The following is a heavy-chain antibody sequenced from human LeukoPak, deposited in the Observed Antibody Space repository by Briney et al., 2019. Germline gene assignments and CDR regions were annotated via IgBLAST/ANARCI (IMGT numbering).Heavy chain of an antibody. CDR2: FSAYNGNT. J-gene: IGHJ4*02. V-gene: IGHV1-18*01. Sequence: GASVKVSCKASGYTSTSYGISWVRQAPGQGLEWMGWFSAYNGNTNYAQKVQGRATMTTDTSTSTAYMELRSLRSDDTAVYYCASGGRGFYYDVSGYFEYWGQGTLVTVSS. CDR3: ASGGRGFYYDVSGYFEY. CDR1: GYTSTSYG. D-gene: IGHD3-22*01.